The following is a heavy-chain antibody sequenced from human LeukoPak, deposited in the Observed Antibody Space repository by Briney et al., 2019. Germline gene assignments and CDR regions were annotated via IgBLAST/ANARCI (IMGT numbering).Heavy chain of an antibody. CDR1: GGSFSGYY. J-gene: IGHJ4*02. Sequence: SETLSLTCAVYGGSFSGYYWSWIRQPPGKGLEWIGEINHSGSTNYNPSLKSRVTISVDTSKNQFSLKLSSVTAADTAVYYCARALRDDSSGYYCFDYWGQGTLVTVSS. CDR2: INHSGST. CDR3: ARALRDDSSGYYCFDY. V-gene: IGHV4-34*01. D-gene: IGHD3-22*01.